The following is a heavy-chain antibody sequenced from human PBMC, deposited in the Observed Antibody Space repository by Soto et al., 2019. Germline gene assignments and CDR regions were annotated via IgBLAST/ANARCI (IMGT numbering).Heavy chain of an antibody. CDR3: ARAHGPVDTAMVIFDY. J-gene: IGHJ4*02. Sequence: SETLSLTCTVSGGSISSGGYYWSWIRQHPGKGLEWIGYIYYSGSTYYNPSLKSRVTISVDTSKNQFSLKLSSVTAADTAVYYCARAHGPVDTAMVIFDYWGQGTLVTVSS. CDR1: GGSISSGGYY. CDR2: IYYSGST. V-gene: IGHV4-31*03. D-gene: IGHD5-18*01.